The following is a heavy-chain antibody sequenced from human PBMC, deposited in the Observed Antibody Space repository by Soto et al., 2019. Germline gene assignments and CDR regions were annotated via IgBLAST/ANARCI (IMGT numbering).Heavy chain of an antibody. V-gene: IGHV1-18*01. Sequence: ASGKLSCEASGYSIISYGISWVRQAPGQEHKRMGWISAYNGNTNYAQKVQGRVTMSRDTSTSTAYMELRSLRSDDTAVYYCALTTRVVIAAAVTDRYRMDFWAQRPTVTVSS. J-gene: IGHJ6*02. D-gene: IGHD3-10*01. CDR3: ALTTRVVIAAAVTDRYRMDF. CDR2: ISAYNGNT. CDR1: GYSIISYG.